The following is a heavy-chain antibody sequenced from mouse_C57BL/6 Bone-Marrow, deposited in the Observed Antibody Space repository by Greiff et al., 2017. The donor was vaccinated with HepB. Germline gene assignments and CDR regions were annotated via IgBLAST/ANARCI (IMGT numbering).Heavy chain of an antibody. J-gene: IGHJ3*01. CDR3: ARDGAQPHTFAY. CDR2: SRNKANDYTT. D-gene: IGHD6-1*01. Sequence: EVKLVESGGGLVQSGRSLRLSCATSGFTFSDFYMEWVRQAPGKGLEWIAASRNKANDYTTEYSASVKGRFIVSRDTSQSILYLQMNALRAEDTAIYYCARDGAQPHTFAYWGQGTLVTVSA. V-gene: IGHV7-1*01. CDR1: GFTFSDFY.